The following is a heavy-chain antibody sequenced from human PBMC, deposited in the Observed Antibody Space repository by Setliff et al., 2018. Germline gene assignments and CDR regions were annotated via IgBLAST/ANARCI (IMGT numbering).Heavy chain of an antibody. V-gene: IGHV1-18*01. CDR2: ISGFTGDT. CDR1: GFMFSTYG. CDR3: AKDTHYYASSGYYCFDF. J-gene: IGHJ4*02. D-gene: IGHD3-22*01. Sequence: ASVKVSCKTSGFMFSTYGLSWVRQAPGQGPEWIGCISGFTGDTKYAPKFQDRVILTIDESSTTAHMELRSLTSDDTAVYYCAKDTHYYASSGYYCFDFWGQGTLVTVSS.